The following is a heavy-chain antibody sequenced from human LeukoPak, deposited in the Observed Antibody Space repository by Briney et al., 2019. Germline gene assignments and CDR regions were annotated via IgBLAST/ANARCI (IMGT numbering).Heavy chain of an antibody. CDR3: ARGSYYYYYVMDV. CDR2: IYYSGST. V-gene: IGHV4-59*08. J-gene: IGHJ6*02. D-gene: IGHD3-10*01. CDR1: GGSISSYY. Sequence: SETLSLTCTVSGGSISSYYWSWIRQPPGKGLEWIGYIYYSGSTNYNPSLKSRVTISVDTSKNQFSLKLSSVTAADTAVYYCARGSYYYYYVMDVWGQGTTATVSS.